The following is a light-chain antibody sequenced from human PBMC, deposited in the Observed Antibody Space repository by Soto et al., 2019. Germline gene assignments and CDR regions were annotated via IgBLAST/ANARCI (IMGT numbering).Light chain of an antibody. Sequence: IVLTQSPGTLSLSPGERATLFCRASQCVGNYFTCYQQKPGQAPRLLIYDASKRAAGIPARFSGSGSGTDFTLTISGLEPDDFAVYYCQRRIDSINFGQGTKVAIK. V-gene: IGKV3-11*01. J-gene: IGKJ1*01. CDR2: DAS. CDR3: QRRIDSIN. CDR1: QCVGNY.